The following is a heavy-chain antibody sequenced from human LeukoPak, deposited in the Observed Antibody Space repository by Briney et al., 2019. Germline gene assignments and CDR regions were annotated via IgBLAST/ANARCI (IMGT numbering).Heavy chain of an antibody. CDR3: ATTIKWELPNHYYFDY. D-gene: IGHD1-26*01. J-gene: IGHJ4*02. CDR2: FDPEDGET. V-gene: IGHV1-24*01. Sequence: VASVKVSCKVSGYTLTESSMHWVRQAPGKGLEWMGGFDPEDGETIYTQKFQGRVTMTEDTSTDTAYMELSSLRSEDTAVYYCATTIKWELPNHYYFDYWGQGTLVTVSS. CDR1: GYTLTESS.